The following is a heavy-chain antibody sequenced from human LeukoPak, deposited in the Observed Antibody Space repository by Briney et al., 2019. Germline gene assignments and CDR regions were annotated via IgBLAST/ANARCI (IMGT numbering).Heavy chain of an antibody. V-gene: IGHV4-34*01. D-gene: IGHD2-15*01. CDR1: GGSFSGYY. Sequence: PSETLSLTCAVYGGSFSGYYWSWIRQPPGKGLEWIGEINHSGSTNYNPSLKSRVTILVDTSKNQFSLKLSSVTAADTAVYYCARSRGSVYGMDVWGQGTTVTVSS. J-gene: IGHJ6*02. CDR2: INHSGST. CDR3: ARSRGSVYGMDV.